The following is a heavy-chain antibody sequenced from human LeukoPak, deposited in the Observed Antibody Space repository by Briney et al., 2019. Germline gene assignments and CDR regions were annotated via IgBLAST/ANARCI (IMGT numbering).Heavy chain of an antibody. D-gene: IGHD1-26*01. V-gene: IGHV4-34*01. J-gene: IGHJ4*02. Sequence: GSLRLSCAASGFTFSSYSMNWVRQPPGKGLEWIGEINHSGSTNYNPSLKSRVTISVDTSKNQFSLKLSSVTAADTAVYYCARRGEVGATSFDYWGQGTLVTVSS. CDR3: ARRGEVGATSFDY. CDR2: INHSGST. CDR1: GFTFSSYS.